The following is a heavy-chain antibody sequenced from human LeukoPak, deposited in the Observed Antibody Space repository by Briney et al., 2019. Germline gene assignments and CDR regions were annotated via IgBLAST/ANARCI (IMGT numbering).Heavy chain of an antibody. CDR2: ISSSSSTI. D-gene: IGHD5-24*01. V-gene: IGHV3-48*04. CDR3: ARKDGYQVENYFDY. J-gene: IGHJ4*02. Sequence: GGSLRLSCAASGFTLSSYSMNWVRQAPGKGLEWVSYISSSSSTIYYADSVKGRFTISRDNAKNSLYLQMNSLRAEDTAVYYCARKDGYQVENYFDYWGQGTLVTVSS. CDR1: GFTLSSYS.